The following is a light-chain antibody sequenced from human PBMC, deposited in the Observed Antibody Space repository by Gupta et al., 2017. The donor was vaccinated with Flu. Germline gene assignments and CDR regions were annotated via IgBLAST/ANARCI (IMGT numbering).Light chain of an antibody. J-gene: IGLJ3*02. Sequence: SALTQPASVSGSPGPSIPIPCSGTSSDVGGYNYVSWYQQYPDKVPKVMIYEVSNRPSGVSNRFSGSKSGNTASLTISGLQSEDEADYYCTSFTSRNTWVFGGGTRLTVL. CDR2: EVS. CDR1: SSDVGGYNY. CDR3: TSFTSRNTWV. V-gene: IGLV2-14*01.